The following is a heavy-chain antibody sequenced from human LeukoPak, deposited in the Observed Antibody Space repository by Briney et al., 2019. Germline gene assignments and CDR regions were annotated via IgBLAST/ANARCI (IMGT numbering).Heavy chain of an antibody. CDR1: GFTFSSYA. D-gene: IGHD3-22*01. V-gene: IGHV3-23*01. J-gene: IGHJ4*02. Sequence: PGGSLRLSCAASGFTFSSYAMSWVRQAPGKGLEWVSAISGSGGSTYYADSVKGRFTISRDNSKNTLYLQMNSLRAEDAAVYYCAKDRPHIAIVVVIGGPIGYWGQGTLVTVSS. CDR2: ISGSGGST. CDR3: AKDRPHIAIVVVIGGPIGY.